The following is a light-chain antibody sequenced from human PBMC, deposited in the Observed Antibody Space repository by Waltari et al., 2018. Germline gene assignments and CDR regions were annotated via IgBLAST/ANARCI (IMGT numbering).Light chain of an antibody. V-gene: IGLV4-69*01. Sequence: QLVLTQSPSASASMGASVKLICSLSSGHSGSAIAWHQQQPQKGPRFLMKVNSDGSHRTGDGIPDRFSGSSSGAERSLTISSLQSEHEADYYCQTWGHGFCVFGGGTKLTVL. CDR2: VNSDGSH. J-gene: IGLJ3*02. CDR3: QTWGHGFCV. CDR1: SGHSGSA.